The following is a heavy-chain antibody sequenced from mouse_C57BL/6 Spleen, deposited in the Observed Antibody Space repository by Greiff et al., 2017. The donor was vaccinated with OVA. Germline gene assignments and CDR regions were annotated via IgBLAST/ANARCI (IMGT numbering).Heavy chain of an antibody. CDR2: IDPSDSET. CDR3: ARYTITTVVPTGFDY. J-gene: IGHJ2*01. V-gene: IGHV1-52*01. CDR1: GYTFTSYW. D-gene: IGHD1-1*01. Sequence: QVQLQQPGAELVRPGSSVKLSCKASGYTFTSYWMHWVKQRPIQGLEWIGNIDPSDSETHYNQKFKDKATLTVEKSSSTAYIQLSSLTSEDSAVYYCARYTITTVVPTGFDYWGQGTTLTVSS.